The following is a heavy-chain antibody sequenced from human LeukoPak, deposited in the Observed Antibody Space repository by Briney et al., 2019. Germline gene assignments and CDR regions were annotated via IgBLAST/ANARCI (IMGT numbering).Heavy chain of an antibody. V-gene: IGHV3-33*01. CDR3: ARDFELSH. Sequence: GGSLRLSCAASGFTFSSYGMHWVRQAPGKGREWVALIWYDGSSKHYADSVRGRFTISRDNSKNTLYLQMNSLRAEDTAVYYCARDFELSHWGQGTLVTVSS. CDR1: GFTFSSYG. CDR2: IWYDGSSK. D-gene: IGHD3-16*02. J-gene: IGHJ4*02.